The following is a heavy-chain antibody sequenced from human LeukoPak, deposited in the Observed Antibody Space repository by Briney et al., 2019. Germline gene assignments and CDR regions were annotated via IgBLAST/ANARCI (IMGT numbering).Heavy chain of an antibody. CDR3: ATYRQVLLPFES. D-gene: IGHD2-8*02. CDR2: ISGSGYKT. J-gene: IGHJ4*02. V-gene: IGHV3-23*01. Sequence: HPGGSLRLSCAASGFTFSNHAMNWVRQAPGKGLEWVSAISGSGYKTFYADSVKGRFTISRDNSKNTLYLQMNSLRAEDTAIYYCATYRQVLLPFESWGQGTLVTVSS. CDR1: GFTFSNHA.